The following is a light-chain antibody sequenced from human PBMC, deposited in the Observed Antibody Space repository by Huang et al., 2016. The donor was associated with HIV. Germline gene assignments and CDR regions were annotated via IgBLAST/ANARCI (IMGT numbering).Light chain of an antibody. V-gene: IGKV1-27*01. Sequence: DIQMTQSPSSLSASVGDGVTITCRASQDISNSLAWYQQKPGKAPKLLIYAESTLQSGVPSRVGGSGSGTDFTLTISSLQPEDVATYYCQKYNSAPLTFGGGTKVEIK. J-gene: IGKJ4*01. CDR3: QKYNSAPLT. CDR2: AES. CDR1: QDISNS.